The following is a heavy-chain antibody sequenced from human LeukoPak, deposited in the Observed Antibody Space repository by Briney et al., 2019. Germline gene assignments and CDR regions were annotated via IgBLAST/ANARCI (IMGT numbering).Heavy chain of an antibody. CDR1: GYSLTSHE. CDR2: MNPNSGNT. Sequence: ASVKVSCKASGYSLTSHEINWVRQAAGQGLEWMGRMNPNSGNTGFAQKFQGRLTFTTNTSINTAYMELSRLRSDDTAVYYCASLGNYYDSSGYYYEAFDIWGQGTMVTVSS. CDR3: ASLGNYYDSSGYYYEAFDI. V-gene: IGHV1-8*01. D-gene: IGHD3-22*01. J-gene: IGHJ3*02.